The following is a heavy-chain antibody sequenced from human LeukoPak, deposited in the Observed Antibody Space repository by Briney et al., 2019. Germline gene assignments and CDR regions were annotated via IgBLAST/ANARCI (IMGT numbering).Heavy chain of an antibody. V-gene: IGHV1-3*01. CDR1: GYTFTNYG. Sequence: ASVKVSCKASGYTFTNYGIHWVRQAPGQRLEWMAWINGGNDNTHHAQKFQGRVTITRDTSASTAYMELSSLESEDTAVYYCARVPDYGDYAESYGMDVWGQGTTVTVSS. CDR2: INGGNDNT. J-gene: IGHJ6*02. D-gene: IGHD4-17*01. CDR3: ARVPDYGDYAESYGMDV.